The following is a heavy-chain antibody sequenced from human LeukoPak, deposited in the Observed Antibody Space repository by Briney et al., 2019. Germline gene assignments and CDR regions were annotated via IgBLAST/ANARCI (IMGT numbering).Heavy chain of an antibody. CDR2: IYYSGST. Sequence: PSETLSLTCTVSGGSISSYYWSWIRQPPGKGLEWIGYIYYSGSTNYNPSLKSRVTILVDTSKNQFSLKLSSVTAADTAVYYCARDLEGIAAAGDYYYYYMDVWGKGTTVTVSS. CDR1: GGSISSYY. J-gene: IGHJ6*03. D-gene: IGHD6-13*01. CDR3: ARDLEGIAAAGDYYYYYMDV. V-gene: IGHV4-59*01.